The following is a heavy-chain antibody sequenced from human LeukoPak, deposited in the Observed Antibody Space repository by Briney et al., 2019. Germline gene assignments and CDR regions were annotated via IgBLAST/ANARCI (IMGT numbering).Heavy chain of an antibody. Sequence: KPSETLSLTCTVSGGSISSSSYYWGWIRQPPGKGLEWIGSIYYSGSTYYNPSLKSRVTISGDTSKNQFSLKLTSVTAADTAVYYCARRGTQIWLAWFDPWGQGTLVTVSS. D-gene: IGHD5-18*01. CDR3: ARRGTQIWLAWFDP. V-gene: IGHV4-39*01. CDR1: GGSISSSSYY. CDR2: IYYSGST. J-gene: IGHJ5*02.